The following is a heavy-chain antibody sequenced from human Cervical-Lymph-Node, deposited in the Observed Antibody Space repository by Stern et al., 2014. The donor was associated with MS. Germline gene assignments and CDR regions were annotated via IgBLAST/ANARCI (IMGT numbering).Heavy chain of an antibody. D-gene: IGHD2-21*01. CDR3: ARYSG. Sequence: VQLVESGAEVKKPGSSVKVSCKASGGTFANYTISWVRQAPGLGLEWMGEIIPLFGTTTYAQNFQGRVTITADTTTTTAYMELSILRSEDTAVYYCARYSGWGQGTLVIVSS. CDR1: GGTFANYT. V-gene: IGHV1-69*06. CDR2: IIPLFGTT. J-gene: IGHJ4*02.